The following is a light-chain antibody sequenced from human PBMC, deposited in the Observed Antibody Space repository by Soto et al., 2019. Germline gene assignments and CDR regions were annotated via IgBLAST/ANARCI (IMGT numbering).Light chain of an antibody. CDR1: SGSIASNS. CDR2: ESN. CDR3: QSYDDDLLV. V-gene: IGLV6-57*04. Sequence: NFMLTQPHSVSESPGKTVTISCTRSSGSIASNSVQWYQQRPGSAPTTVIYESNQRPSGVPDRFSGSTDGSSNSASLTIFGLQTEDEADYYCQSYDDDLLVFGGGTKVTVL. J-gene: IGLJ2*01.